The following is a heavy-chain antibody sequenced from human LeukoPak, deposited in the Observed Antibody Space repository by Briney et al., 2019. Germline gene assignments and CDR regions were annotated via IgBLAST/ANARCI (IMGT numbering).Heavy chain of an antibody. CDR1: GYSFISYW. Sequence: GESLKISCKGSGYSFISYWIGWVRQMPGKGLEWMGIIYPGDSDTRYSPSFQGQVTISADKSISTAYLQWSSLKASDTARYYCARRGFCSGGSCYGFDYWGQGTLVTVSS. CDR2: IYPGDSDT. J-gene: IGHJ4*02. D-gene: IGHD2-15*01. V-gene: IGHV5-51*01. CDR3: ARRGFCSGGSCYGFDY.